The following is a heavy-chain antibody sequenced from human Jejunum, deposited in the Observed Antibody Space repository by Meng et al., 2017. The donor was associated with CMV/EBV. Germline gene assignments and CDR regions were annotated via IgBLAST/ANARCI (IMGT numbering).Heavy chain of an antibody. CDR1: SIRSRSYY. Sequence: SIRSRSYYWAWIRQPPGKGLEWIASVYKSGTTYNNPSLRSRVTISMDTPNNQFSLDLRSVTAADTAVYYCARVMALWSTYYFDYWGQGKMVTVSS. J-gene: IGHJ4*02. V-gene: IGHV4-39*07. CDR2: VYKSGTT. D-gene: IGHD3-3*01. CDR3: ARVMALWSTYYFDY.